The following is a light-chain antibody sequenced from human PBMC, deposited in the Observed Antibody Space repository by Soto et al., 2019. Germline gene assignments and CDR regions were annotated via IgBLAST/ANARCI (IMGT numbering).Light chain of an antibody. CDR3: QQYNSVPFY. Sequence: DIQMTQSPPSLSASVGDRVTITCRASQGIYNYLAWYQQKPGQVPKVLIYAASILQSGVASRFSGSGSGTDLTLIISSLQPEDVETYYCQQYNSVPFYFCPGTKVYIK. J-gene: IGKJ3*01. CDR2: AAS. CDR1: QGIYNY. V-gene: IGKV1-27*01.